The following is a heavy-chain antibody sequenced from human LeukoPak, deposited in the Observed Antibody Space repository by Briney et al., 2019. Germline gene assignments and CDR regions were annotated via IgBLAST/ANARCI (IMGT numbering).Heavy chain of an antibody. CDR1: GYTFTSYG. J-gene: IGHJ4*02. D-gene: IGHD3-22*01. CDR2: INAYNGNT. V-gene: IGHV1-18*01. Sequence: ASVKVSCKASGYTFTSYGISWVRQAPGQGLEWMGWINAYNGNTNYAQKLQGRVTMTTDTSTSTAYMELRSLRSDDTAVYYCARDLGSLLVVDFDYWGQGTLVTVSS. CDR3: ARDLGSLLVVDFDY.